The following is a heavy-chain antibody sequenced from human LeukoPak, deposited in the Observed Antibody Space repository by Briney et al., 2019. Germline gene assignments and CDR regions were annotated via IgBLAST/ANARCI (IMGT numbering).Heavy chain of an antibody. CDR1: GFSFATSI. V-gene: IGHV3-30*02. CDR2: IRYDGSNK. J-gene: IGHJ1*01. Sequence: HTGGSLRLSCAASGFSFATSIMNWVRHAPGKGLEWVAFIRYDGSNKYYADSVKGRFTISRDNSKNTLYLQMNSLRAEDTAVYYCAKEEITMIVGPYFQHWGQGTLVTVSS. CDR3: AKEEITMIVGPYFQH. D-gene: IGHD3-22*01.